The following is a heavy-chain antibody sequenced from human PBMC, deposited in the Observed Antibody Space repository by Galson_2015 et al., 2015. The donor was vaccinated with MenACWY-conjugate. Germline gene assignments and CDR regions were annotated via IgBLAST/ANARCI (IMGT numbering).Heavy chain of an antibody. J-gene: IGHJ4*02. Sequence: SETLSLTCSVSGGSLTAYYWAWIRQPPGKGLEWIGCIYYSGSTKYSTSLNSRVTISVDTSNNQFSLKLSSVTAADTAVYYCARSPGGYSSGAQIDSWGQGSLVTVSS. CDR3: ARSPGGYSSGAQIDS. D-gene: IGHD5-18*01. CDR2: IYYSGST. V-gene: IGHV4-59*01. CDR1: GGSLTAYY.